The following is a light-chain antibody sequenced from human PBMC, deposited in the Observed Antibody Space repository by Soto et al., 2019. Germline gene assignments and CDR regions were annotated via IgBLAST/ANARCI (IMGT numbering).Light chain of an antibody. Sequence: DIPMTQSPSSLSASVGDRVTITCRASQTISSYLNWYQQTPGRAPKLLIYAASSLQGGVPSRFSCSGSGTDFTLTISSLQPEDFATFYCQQTYSTPSTWTFGQGTKVEIK. CDR3: QQTYSTPSTWT. J-gene: IGKJ1*01. CDR2: AAS. CDR1: QTISSY. V-gene: IGKV1-39*01.